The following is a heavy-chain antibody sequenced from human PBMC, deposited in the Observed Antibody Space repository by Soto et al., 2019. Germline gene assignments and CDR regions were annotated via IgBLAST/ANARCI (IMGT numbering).Heavy chain of an antibody. D-gene: IGHD2-15*01. V-gene: IGHV1-69*02. J-gene: IGHJ6*02. CDR1: GGAFSTYS. Sequence: SVRVSCKASGGAFSTYSITWVRQAPGQGLEWMGRIIPMVDIANYAQKFQGRVTITADRSTSTAYMELSSLRSEDTAVYYCAGLVVPATPYYYYGMDVWGQGTTVTVSS. CDR3: AGLVVPATPYYYYGMDV. CDR2: IIPMVDIA.